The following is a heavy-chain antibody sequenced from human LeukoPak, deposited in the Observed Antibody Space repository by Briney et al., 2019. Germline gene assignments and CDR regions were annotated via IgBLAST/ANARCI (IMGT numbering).Heavy chain of an antibody. CDR3: AKRGVVIRVFLVGFHKEAYYFDS. D-gene: IGHD3-10*01. CDR1: GLTLSNYG. V-gene: IGHV3-23*01. Sequence: GGSLRLSCAVSGLTLSNYGMSWVRQAPGKGLEWVAGLSGSGGGTNYADSVQGRFTISRDNPKNTLYLQMSSPRAEDTAVYFCAKRGVVIRVFLVGFHKEAYYFDSWGQGALVTVSS. CDR2: LSGSGGGT. J-gene: IGHJ4*02.